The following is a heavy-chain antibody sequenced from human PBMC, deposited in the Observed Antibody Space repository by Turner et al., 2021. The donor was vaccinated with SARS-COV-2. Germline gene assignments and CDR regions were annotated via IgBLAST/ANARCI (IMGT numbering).Heavy chain of an antibody. Sequence: QVQLVQSGAEVKKPGASVKVSCKVSGYTLTELSMHWVRQAPGKGLEWMGGFDPEDGETIYAQKFQGRVTMTEDTSTDTAYMELSSLRSEDTAVYCCATGVAVTGTPSAYYYYYGMDVWGQGTTVTVSS. CDR2: FDPEDGET. J-gene: IGHJ6*02. CDR3: ATGVAVTGTPSAYYYYYGMDV. V-gene: IGHV1-24*01. CDR1: GYTLTELS. D-gene: IGHD6-19*01.